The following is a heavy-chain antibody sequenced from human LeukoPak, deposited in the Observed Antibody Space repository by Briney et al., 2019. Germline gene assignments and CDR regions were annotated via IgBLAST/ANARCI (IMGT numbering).Heavy chain of an antibody. CDR2: INPSGGST. CDR1: GYIFTSYY. J-gene: IGHJ6*03. Sequence: ASVKVSCKASGYIFTSYYIHWVRQAPGQGLECMGIINPSGGSTSYAQKFQGRVTMTRDMSTSTVYMELSSLRSEDTAVYYCAAAFNYYYYMDVWGKGTTVTISS. V-gene: IGHV1-46*01. D-gene: IGHD6-25*01. CDR3: AAAFNYYYYMDV.